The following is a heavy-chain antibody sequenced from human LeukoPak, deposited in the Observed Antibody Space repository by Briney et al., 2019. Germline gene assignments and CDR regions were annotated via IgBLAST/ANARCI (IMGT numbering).Heavy chain of an antibody. Sequence: ASVKVSCKASGYTFTSYDINWVRQGTGQGLEWVGWMNPNSGNTGYAQKFQGRVTMTRNTSISTAYMELSSLRSEDTAVYYCARVGYCSGGSCYFSYYFDYWGQGTLVTVSS. D-gene: IGHD2-15*01. J-gene: IGHJ4*02. V-gene: IGHV1-8*01. CDR1: GYTFTSYD. CDR3: ARVGYCSGGSCYFSYYFDY. CDR2: MNPNSGNT.